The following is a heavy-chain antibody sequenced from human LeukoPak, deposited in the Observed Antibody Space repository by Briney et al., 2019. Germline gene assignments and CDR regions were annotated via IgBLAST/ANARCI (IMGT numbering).Heavy chain of an antibody. Sequence: ASVKVSXKASGYTFTGYYMHWVRQAPGQGLEWIGWINPNSGGTNYAQKFQGRVTMTRDTSISTAYMELSSLRSEDTAVYYCARVLPAWATYYYDSSGYYTFDYWGQGTLVTVSS. CDR1: GYTFTGYY. J-gene: IGHJ4*02. CDR3: ARVLPAWATYYYDSSGYYTFDY. CDR2: INPNSGGT. V-gene: IGHV1-2*02. D-gene: IGHD3-22*01.